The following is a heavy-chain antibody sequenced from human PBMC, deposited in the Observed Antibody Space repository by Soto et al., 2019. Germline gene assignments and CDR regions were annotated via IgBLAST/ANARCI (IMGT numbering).Heavy chain of an antibody. V-gene: IGHV4-30-4*01. CDR1: GGSINSDDSY. CDR3: ARDNGCTPHYCCSDG. D-gene: IGHD2-8*01. J-gene: IGHJ6*02. CDR2: IYYNGGT. Sequence: SETLSLTCTVSGGSINSDDSYWTWIRQPPGKGLELIGYIYYNGGTYYTSSLKSRLHISIDTSKNQFPLRLSSVTAADPVVYFCARDNGCTPHYCCSDGWGRGTTVTVSS.